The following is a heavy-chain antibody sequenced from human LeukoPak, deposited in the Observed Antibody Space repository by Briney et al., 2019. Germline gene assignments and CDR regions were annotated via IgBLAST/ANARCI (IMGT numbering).Heavy chain of an antibody. CDR3: AKDRIAAPGTVDY. J-gene: IGHJ4*02. Sequence: GGSLRLSCVGSGFIFRSYAVTWVRQAPGKGLDWVSAISGSGDGTYYADSVEGRFTISRDDSKNTLYLQLNSLRAEDTAVYYCAKDRIAAPGTVDYWGQGTLVIVSS. CDR1: GFIFRSYA. D-gene: IGHD6-13*01. CDR2: ISGSGDGT. V-gene: IGHV3-23*01.